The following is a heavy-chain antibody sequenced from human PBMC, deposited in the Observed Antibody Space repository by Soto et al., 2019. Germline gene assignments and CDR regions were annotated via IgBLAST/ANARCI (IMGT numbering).Heavy chain of an antibody. CDR2: IIPHSGET. V-gene: IGHV1-2*02. CDR3: ARETYDFSYGAHDL. CDR1: GYSFTGYY. J-gene: IGHJ5*02. D-gene: IGHD3-22*01. Sequence: QVQLVQSGAEVKRPGASVKVSCKASGYSFTGYYMHWVRQAPGQGLEWMGWIIPHSGETNYAQKFQARVTLTRDTSSSPAYMQLSGLPSDDTAVYYCARETYDFSYGAHDLWGQGTLVTVSS.